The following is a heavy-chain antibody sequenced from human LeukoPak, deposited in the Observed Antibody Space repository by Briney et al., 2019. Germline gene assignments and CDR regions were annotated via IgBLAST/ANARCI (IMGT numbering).Heavy chain of an antibody. CDR3: ARDRGYGSSWSSYGMDV. Sequence: SETLSLTCTVSGGSISSYYWSWIRQPPGKGLEWIGYIYYSGSTNYNPSLKSRVTISVDTSKNQFSLKLSSVTAADTAVYYCARDRGYGSSWSSYGMDVWGQGTTVTVSS. D-gene: IGHD6-13*01. CDR2: IYYSGST. J-gene: IGHJ6*02. V-gene: IGHV4-59*01. CDR1: GGSISSYY.